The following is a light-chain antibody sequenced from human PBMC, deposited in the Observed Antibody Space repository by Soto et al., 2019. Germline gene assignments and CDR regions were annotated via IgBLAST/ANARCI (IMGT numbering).Light chain of an antibody. CDR3: QQYGSSPLT. V-gene: IGKV3-20*01. Sequence: EIVLTQSPGTLSLSPGERATLSCRASESVNSNYLAWYQQNPGQAPRLLIYGPSTRATGIPARFSGSGSGTDFTLTISRLEPEDFAVYYCQQYGSSPLTFGGGTKVEIK. CDR2: GPS. J-gene: IGKJ4*01. CDR1: ESVNSNY.